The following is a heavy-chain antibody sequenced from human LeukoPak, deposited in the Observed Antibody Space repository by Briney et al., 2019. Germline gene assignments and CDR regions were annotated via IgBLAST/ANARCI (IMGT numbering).Heavy chain of an antibody. V-gene: IGHV3-30*04. CDR3: ARVNGAYKYSLDY. D-gene: IGHD5-24*01. CDR2: ISYDASHI. CDR1: GFTFSTTA. J-gene: IGHJ4*02. Sequence: GGSLRLSCAASGFTFSTTAMRWVRQAPGKGLEWVAFISYDASHIYYAASMKGRFTISTDTSGNPLYLQITCVIAEETAVYYCARVNGAYKYSLDYWGQGTPVTVSS.